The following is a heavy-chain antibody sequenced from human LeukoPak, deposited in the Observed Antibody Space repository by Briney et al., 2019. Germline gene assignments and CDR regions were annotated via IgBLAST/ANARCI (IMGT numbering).Heavy chain of an antibody. J-gene: IGHJ4*02. CDR1: GYTFTGHY. D-gene: IGHD6-19*01. V-gene: IGHV1-2*02. CDR2: INPKSGGI. Sequence: ASVKVSCKPSGYTFTGHYMHWVRQAPGQGLEWMGWINPKSGGINYAQKFQGRVTMTWDTSISTAYMELNRLTSDDTAVYYCARGRSVAVAVWSPPIDYWGQGTLVTVSS. CDR3: ARGRSVAVAVWSPPIDY.